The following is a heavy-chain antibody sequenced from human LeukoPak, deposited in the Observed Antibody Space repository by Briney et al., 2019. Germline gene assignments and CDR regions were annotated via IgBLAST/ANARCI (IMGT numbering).Heavy chain of an antibody. CDR3: ARAEMIVVVKDAFDI. Sequence: GGSLRLSCAASGFTFSSYSMNWVRQAPGKGLEWVSSISSSSSYIYYADSVKGRFAISRDNAKNSLYLQMNSLRAEDTAVYYCARAEMIVVVKDAFDIWGQGTMVTVSS. D-gene: IGHD3-22*01. CDR2: ISSSSSYI. CDR1: GFTFSSYS. J-gene: IGHJ3*02. V-gene: IGHV3-21*01.